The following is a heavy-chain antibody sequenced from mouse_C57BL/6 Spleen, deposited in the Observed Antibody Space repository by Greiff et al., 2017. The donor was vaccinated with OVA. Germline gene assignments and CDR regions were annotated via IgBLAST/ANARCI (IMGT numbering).Heavy chain of an antibody. D-gene: IGHD2-3*01. J-gene: IGHJ3*01. CDR2: IDPSDSET. CDR3: ARTGDGSWFAY. V-gene: IGHV1-52*01. CDR1: GYTFTSYW. Sequence: QVQLQQPGAELVRPGSSVKLSCKASGYTFTSYWMHWVKQRPIQGLEWIGNIDPSDSETHYNQKFKDKATLTVDKSSSTAYMQLSSLTSEDSAVYYCARTGDGSWFAYWGQGTLVTVS.